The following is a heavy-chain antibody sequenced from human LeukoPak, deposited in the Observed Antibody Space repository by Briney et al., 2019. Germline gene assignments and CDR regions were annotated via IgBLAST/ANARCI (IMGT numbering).Heavy chain of an antibody. CDR1: GFTVSSNY. D-gene: IGHD5-24*01. Sequence: PGGSLRLSCAASGFTVSSNYMSWVRQAPGKGLEWVSVIYSGGSTYYADSVKGRFTISRDNSKNTLYLQMNSLRAEDTAVYYCAKDRMGPGLDYWGQGTLVTVSS. J-gene: IGHJ4*02. V-gene: IGHV3-66*01. CDR3: AKDRMGPGLDY. CDR2: IYSGGST.